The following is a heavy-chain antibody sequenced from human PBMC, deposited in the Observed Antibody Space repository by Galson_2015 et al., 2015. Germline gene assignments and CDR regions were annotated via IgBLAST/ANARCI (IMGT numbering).Heavy chain of an antibody. CDR3: AGGHWGGY. Sequence: SLRLSCAASGFTFSDFWMNWVRQAPGKGLEWVANIKADGSEKYYVDSVKGRFTISRDNAKNSLYLQMSSLRVEDTAVYSCAGGHWGGYWGQGTLVTVSS. D-gene: IGHD7-27*01. CDR2: IKADGSEK. CDR1: GFTFSDFW. V-gene: IGHV3-7*03. J-gene: IGHJ4*02.